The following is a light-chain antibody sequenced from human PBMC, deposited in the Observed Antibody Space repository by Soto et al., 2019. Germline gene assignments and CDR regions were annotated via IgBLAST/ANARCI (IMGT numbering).Light chain of an antibody. V-gene: IGLV2-8*01. CDR3: CSYAGSPFYV. Sequence: QSALTQPPSASGSPGRSVTISCSGTRSDVGDYNSVSWYQQHPGKAPKLMIYEVSKRPPGVPDRFSGSKSGNAASLTISGLQTDDEADYYCCSYAGSPFYVFGIGTKVTVL. CDR2: EVS. CDR1: RSDVGDYNS. J-gene: IGLJ1*01.